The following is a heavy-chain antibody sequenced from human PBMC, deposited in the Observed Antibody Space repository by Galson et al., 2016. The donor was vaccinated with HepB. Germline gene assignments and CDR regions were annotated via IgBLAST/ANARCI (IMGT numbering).Heavy chain of an antibody. J-gene: IGHJ1*01. CDR3: ARDGTVAPGY. CDR2: ITGSGSAI. CDR1: GFSFSDYY. Sequence: SLRLSCAASGFSFSDYYMSWIRQAPGKGLEWISYITGSGSAIYYADSVKGRFTISRDNTENSLDLQMNSLRVEDTAVYYCARDGTVAPGYWGQGTLVTVSS. D-gene: IGHD6-19*01. V-gene: IGHV3-11*01.